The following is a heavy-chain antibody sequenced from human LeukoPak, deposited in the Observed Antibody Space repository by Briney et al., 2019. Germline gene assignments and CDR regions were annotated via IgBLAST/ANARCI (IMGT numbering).Heavy chain of an antibody. J-gene: IGHJ5*02. CDR1: GGSFSGYY. CDR3: ARVDTAMSAFDP. CDR2: INHSGTT. D-gene: IGHD5-18*01. Sequence: SETLSLTCAVYGGSFSGYYWSWIRQPPGKGLEWIGQINHSGTTNYNPSLKSRVTISVDTFKNQLSLKLSSVTAADTAVYYCARVDTAMSAFDPWGQGTLVTVSS. V-gene: IGHV4-34*01.